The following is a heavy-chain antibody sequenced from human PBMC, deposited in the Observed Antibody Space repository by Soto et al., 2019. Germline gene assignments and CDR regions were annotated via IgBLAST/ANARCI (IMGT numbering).Heavy chain of an antibody. CDR1: GYTFTSYY. V-gene: IGHV1-46*01. CDR2: INPSGGST. CDR3: ARDTSEDCSSTSCYTKGGMDV. D-gene: IGHD2-2*02. J-gene: IGHJ6*02. Sequence: ASVKVSCKASGYTFTSYYMHWVRQAPGQGLEWMGIINPSGGSTSYAQKFQGRVTMTRDTSTSTVYMELSSLRSEDTAVYYCARDTSEDCSSTSCYTKGGMDVWGQGTPVTVSS.